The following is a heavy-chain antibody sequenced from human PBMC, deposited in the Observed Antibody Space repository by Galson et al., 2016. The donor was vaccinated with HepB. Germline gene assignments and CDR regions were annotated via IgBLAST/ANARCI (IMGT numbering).Heavy chain of an antibody. CDR2: INPSGGST. CDR3: ARDLDI. CDR1: GYTFTGYS. V-gene: IGHV1-46*04. Sequence: SVKVSCKASGYTFTGYSMHWVRQAPGQGLEWMGIINPSGGSTTYAQKLQDRVTMTRDRSTRTFYMELSSLRSEDTALYYCARDLDIWGQGTMVTVSS. J-gene: IGHJ3*02.